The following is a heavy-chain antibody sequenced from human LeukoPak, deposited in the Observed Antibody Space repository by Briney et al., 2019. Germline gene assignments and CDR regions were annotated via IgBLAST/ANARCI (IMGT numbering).Heavy chain of an antibody. CDR1: GYTFTSYY. D-gene: IGHD2-2*01. CDR3: AREYIVVVPAAIRWFDP. V-gene: IGHV1-46*01. CDR2: INPSGGST. Sequence: ASVKVSCKASGYTFTSYYMHWVRQAPGQGLEWMGIINPSGGSTSYAQKFQGIVTMARDTSTSTVYMELSSLRSEDTAVYYCAREYIVVVPAAIRWFDPWGQGTLVTVSS. J-gene: IGHJ5*02.